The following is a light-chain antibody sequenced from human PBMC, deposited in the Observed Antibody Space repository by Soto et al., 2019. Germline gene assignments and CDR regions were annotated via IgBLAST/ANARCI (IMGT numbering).Light chain of an antibody. Sequence: EIMLTQSPATLSVSPGERATLSCRASQSITGNLTWYQQKPGQAPRLLIYDASTRATGIPARFSGSGSGTEFTLTISSLQSEDFAVYYCQQYHNWPLTFGGGTKVDIK. CDR2: DAS. CDR1: QSITGN. J-gene: IGKJ4*01. V-gene: IGKV3-15*01. CDR3: QQYHNWPLT.